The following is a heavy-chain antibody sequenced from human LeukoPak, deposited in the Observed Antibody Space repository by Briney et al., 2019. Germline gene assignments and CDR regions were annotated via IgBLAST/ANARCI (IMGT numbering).Heavy chain of an antibody. J-gene: IGHJ4*02. CDR1: GFTFSTFG. V-gene: IGHV3-30*18. CDR2: ISYDGSNK. Sequence: GGSLRLSCAASGFTFSTFGMHWVRQAPGKGLEWVAVISYDGSNKYYGNSVKGRFTISRDNSKNTLYLQMNSLRAEDTAVYYCAKKFPGTVAAGPDHWGQGTLVTVSS. CDR3: AKKFPGTVAAGPDH. D-gene: IGHD6-13*01.